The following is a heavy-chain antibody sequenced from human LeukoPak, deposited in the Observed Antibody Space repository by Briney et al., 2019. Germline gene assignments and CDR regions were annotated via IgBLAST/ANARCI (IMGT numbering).Heavy chain of an antibody. V-gene: IGHV3-7*04. CDR2: IKHDASEK. CDR1: GFTFSDYW. D-gene: IGHD2/OR15-2a*01. CDR3: ARTTKYSLDI. J-gene: IGHJ3*02. Sequence: GGSLRLSCVASGFTFSDYWMSWVRQAPGKGLEWVAHIKHDASEKYYVDSVKGRFTISRDNAKNSLYLPMNSLRSEDTAVYYCARTTKYSLDIWGQGTMVTVSS.